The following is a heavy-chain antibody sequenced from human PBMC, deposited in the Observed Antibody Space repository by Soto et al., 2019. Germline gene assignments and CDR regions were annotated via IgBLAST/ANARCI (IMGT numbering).Heavy chain of an antibody. Sequence: SLRLSCAASGFTFSSYGMHWVRQAPVKGLDWVAVIWYDGSNKYYADSVKGRFTISRDNSKNTLYLQMNSLRAEDTAVYYCARDLGIAARLHDLFDYWGQGTLVIVSS. J-gene: IGHJ4*02. CDR2: IWYDGSNK. CDR1: GFTFSSYG. D-gene: IGHD6-6*01. CDR3: ARDLGIAARLHDLFDY. V-gene: IGHV3-33*01.